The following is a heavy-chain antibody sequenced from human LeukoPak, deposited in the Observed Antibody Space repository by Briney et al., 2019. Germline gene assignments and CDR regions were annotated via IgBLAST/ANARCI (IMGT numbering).Heavy chain of an antibody. CDR1: GDSISTSNSY. CDR2: IYTSGST. Sequence: SETLSLTCTVSGDSISTSNSYWSWIRQPAGKGLEWIGRIYTSGSTNYNPSLKSRVTMSVDTSKNQFSLKLSSVTAADTAVYYCARGTHYGDYADYWGQGTLVTVSS. D-gene: IGHD4-17*01. J-gene: IGHJ4*02. CDR3: ARGTHYGDYADY. V-gene: IGHV4-61*02.